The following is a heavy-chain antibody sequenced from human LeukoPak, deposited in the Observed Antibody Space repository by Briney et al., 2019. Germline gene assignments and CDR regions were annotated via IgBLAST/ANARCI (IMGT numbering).Heavy chain of an antibody. Sequence: PGRSLRLSCAASGFTFSNYEMNWVRQAPGKGLEWISYISARGNPMFYADSVKGRFTISRDNAKNSLYLQMNSLRAEDTAIYYCAKDGGSGILYWGQGTLVTVSS. V-gene: IGHV3-48*03. CDR2: ISARGNPM. CDR1: GFTFSNYE. D-gene: IGHD3-10*01. J-gene: IGHJ4*02. CDR3: AKDGGSGILY.